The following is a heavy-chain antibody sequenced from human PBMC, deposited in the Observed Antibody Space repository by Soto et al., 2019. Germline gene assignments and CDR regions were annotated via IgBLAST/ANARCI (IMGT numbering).Heavy chain of an antibody. Sequence: SEPLSLTSTVSGGAISTTSSYWGWIRQPPAKKLEWIGTIYNIGNTHYTPNIRSRVAITIISSKSRFSLSRNSVTTAETAVYYCGAQDFVAKGYHFDTWGQGTMVTGSS. V-gene: IGHV4-39*02. CDR2: IYNIGNT. CDR3: GAQDFVAKGYHFDT. CDR1: GGAISTTSSY. J-gene: IGHJ4*02. D-gene: IGHD1-1*01.